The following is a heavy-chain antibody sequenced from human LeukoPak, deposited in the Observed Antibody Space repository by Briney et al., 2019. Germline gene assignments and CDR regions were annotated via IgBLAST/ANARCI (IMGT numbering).Heavy chain of an antibody. V-gene: IGHV3-21*01. Sequence: PGGSLRLSCAASGFTFTSFSMNWARQAPGKGLEWVSSISSSSSYIYYADSVKGRFTISRDNAKNSLYLQMNSLRAEDTAVYYCAGPPLSGYSSVWGQGTLVTVSS. CDR2: ISSSSSYI. CDR1: GFTFTSFS. J-gene: IGHJ4*02. D-gene: IGHD3-22*01. CDR3: AGPPLSGYSSV.